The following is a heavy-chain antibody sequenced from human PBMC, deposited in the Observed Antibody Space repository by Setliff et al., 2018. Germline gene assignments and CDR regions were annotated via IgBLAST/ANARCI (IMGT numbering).Heavy chain of an antibody. CDR1: GFSLTTNGVG. CDR3: ARTFYYDDSGSNRLLYYFDY. CDR2: IYYDDDR. D-gene: IGHD3-22*01. Sequence: SGPTLVNPTQTLTLTCTFSGFSLTTNGVGVGWIRQPPGKALEWLALIYYDDDRRYNPSVKNRLTITKDTSKNQVVLTMTNVDPVDTATYYCARTFYYDDSGSNRLLYYFDYWGQGALVTVSS. J-gene: IGHJ4*02. V-gene: IGHV2-5*02.